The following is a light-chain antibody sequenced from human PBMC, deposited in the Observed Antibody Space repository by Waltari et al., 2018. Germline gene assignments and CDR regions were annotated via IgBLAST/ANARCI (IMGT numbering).Light chain of an antibody. CDR3: QVWHSSTVI. CDR2: DDS. CDR1: NIGDES. J-gene: IGLJ2*01. Sequence: SYVLTQPPSVSVAPGQTARFTCGGDNIGDESVHWYQQRPGQAPVLVAYDDSDRPSGIPERFSGSNSGNTATLSIIRVEAGDEADYYCQVWHSSTVIFGGGTKLTVL. V-gene: IGLV3-21*02.